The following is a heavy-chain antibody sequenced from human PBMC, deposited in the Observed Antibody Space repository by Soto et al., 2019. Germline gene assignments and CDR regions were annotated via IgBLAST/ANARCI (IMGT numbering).Heavy chain of an antibody. CDR3: AHRRVVVVAASGFDP. J-gene: IGHJ5*02. Sequence: SETLSLTCIVSGDSISTGGYYWTWIRLHPGTGLEWIGHIYSSGTTSYNPSLRSRVAMSVDTSQNQFSLKLSSVTAADTATYYCAHRRVVVVAASGFDPWGQGTLVTVSS. CDR1: GDSISTGGYY. CDR2: IYSSGTT. D-gene: IGHD2-15*01. V-gene: IGHV4-31*03.